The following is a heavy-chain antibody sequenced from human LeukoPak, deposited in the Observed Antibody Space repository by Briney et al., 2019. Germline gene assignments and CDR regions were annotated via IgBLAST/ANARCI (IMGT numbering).Heavy chain of an antibody. CDR1: GGTFSSYA. CDR2: IIPIFGTA. CDR3: ARGEGGSYDFNWFDP. D-gene: IGHD1-26*01. J-gene: IGHJ5*02. V-gene: IGHV1-69*05. Sequence: GSSVKVSCKASGGTFSSYAISWVRQAPGQGLEWMGGIIPIFGTANYAQKFQGRVTITTDESTSTAYMEPSSLRSEDTAVYYCARGEGGSYDFNWFDPWGQGTLVTVSS.